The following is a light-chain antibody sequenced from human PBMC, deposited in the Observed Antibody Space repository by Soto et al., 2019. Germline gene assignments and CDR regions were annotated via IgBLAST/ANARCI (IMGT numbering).Light chain of an antibody. CDR1: QSVSSSS. V-gene: IGKV3-20*01. CDR3: QQYGGSPRT. Sequence: EIMLTQSPGTLSLSPGERATLSCGASQSVSSSSLAWYQQKRGQAPRLLIHDASSRATGIPDRFSGSGSGTDFTLTISRLEPEDFAVYYCQQYGGSPRTFGQGTKVDI. CDR2: DAS. J-gene: IGKJ1*01.